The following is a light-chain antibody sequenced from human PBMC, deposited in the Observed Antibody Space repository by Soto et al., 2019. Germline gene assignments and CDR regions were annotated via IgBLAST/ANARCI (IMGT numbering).Light chain of an antibody. CDR3: QQYGSPPPGMYT. Sequence: EIVLTQSPGTLSLSPGERATLSCRASQSVSSSYLAWYQQKPGQAPRLLIYGASSRATGIPDRFSGSGSGTDFTLTISRLEPEDFAVYYCQQYGSPPPGMYTFGQGTKLEIK. V-gene: IGKV3-20*01. J-gene: IGKJ2*01. CDR1: QSVSSSY. CDR2: GAS.